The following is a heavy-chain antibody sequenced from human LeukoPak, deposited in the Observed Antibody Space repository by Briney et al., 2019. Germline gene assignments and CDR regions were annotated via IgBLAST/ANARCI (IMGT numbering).Heavy chain of an antibody. J-gene: IGHJ5*02. CDR2: INHSGST. CDR1: GGSFSGYY. V-gene: IGHV4-34*01. Sequence: SETLSLTCAVYGGSFSGYYWSWIRQPPGKGLEWIGEINHSGSTNYNPSLKSRVTISVDTSKNQFSLKLSSVTAADTAVYYCGRNKGRYGSGRVHFDPWGQGTLVTVSS. D-gene: IGHD3-10*01. CDR3: GRNKGRYGSGRVHFDP.